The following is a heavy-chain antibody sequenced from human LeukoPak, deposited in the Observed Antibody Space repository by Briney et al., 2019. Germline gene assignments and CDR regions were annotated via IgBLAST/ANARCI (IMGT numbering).Heavy chain of an antibody. CDR1: GFTFSSYW. CDR3: ARDPRQSHLVYTTGDY. Sequence: PGGSLRLSCEVSGFTFSSYWMSWVRQAPGKGLERVANMKPDGSEKYYVDSVKGRFTISRDNSKNSLYLQMNSLRAEDTAVYYCARDPRQSHLVYTTGDYWGLGTLVTVSS. J-gene: IGHJ4*02. CDR2: MKPDGSEK. D-gene: IGHD2-2*02. V-gene: IGHV3-7*01.